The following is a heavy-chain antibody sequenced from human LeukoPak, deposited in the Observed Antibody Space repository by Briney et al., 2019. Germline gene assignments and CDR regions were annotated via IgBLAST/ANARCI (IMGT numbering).Heavy chain of an antibody. D-gene: IGHD2-2*01. J-gene: IGHJ4*02. CDR2: MSEDGNEI. CDR1: GFTFSSCA. V-gene: IGHV3-7*01. CDR3: ARPRGCGSARCNNFDY. Sequence: AGGSLRLFCAASGFTFSSCAMSWVRQAPGKGLEWVAKMSEDGNEIFYVDSVKGRFTISRDNTKKSLYLQLNSLRPEDSAVYYCARPRGCGSARCNNFDYWGQGTLVTVSS.